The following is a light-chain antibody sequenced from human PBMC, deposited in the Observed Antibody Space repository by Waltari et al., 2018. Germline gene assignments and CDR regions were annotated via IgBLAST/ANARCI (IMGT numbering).Light chain of an antibody. CDR3: QQSYSSPYT. CDR2: GAS. CDR1: QSIRSY. Sequence: DIQMTQSPSSLSASVGDRVTITCRASQSIRSYLNWYQQKPGKAPKLLIYGASSLQSGVPSGFSGSGSGTEFTLTISSLQPEDSATYYCQQSYSSPYTFGQGTKLEIK. J-gene: IGKJ2*01. V-gene: IGKV1-39*01.